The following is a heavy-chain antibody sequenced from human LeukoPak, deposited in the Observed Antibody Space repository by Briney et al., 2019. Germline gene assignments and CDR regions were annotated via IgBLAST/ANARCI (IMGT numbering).Heavy chain of an antibody. CDR3: ARVAPYGDYVWEPFDY. D-gene: IGHD3-16*01. CDR2: INPNSGGT. J-gene: IGHJ4*02. Sequence: ASVKVSCKASGYTFTGYYMHWVRQAPGQGLEWMGWINPNSGGTNYAQKFQGRVTMTRDTSTSTVAMELSSLRSEDTAVYYCARVAPYGDYVWEPFDYWGQGTLVTVSS. V-gene: IGHV1-2*02. CDR1: GYTFTGYY.